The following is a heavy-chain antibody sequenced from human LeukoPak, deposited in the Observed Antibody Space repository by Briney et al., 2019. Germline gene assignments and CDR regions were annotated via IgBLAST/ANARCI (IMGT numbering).Heavy chain of an antibody. CDR2: IYYTGST. Sequence: SETLSLTCTVSGGSISSYYWGWIRQPPGKGLEWIGYIYYTGSTNYNPSLKSRVTISVDTSESQFSLKLRSVTAADTAVYFCARGFTYGTNWFDPWGQGTLVTVSS. V-gene: IGHV4-59*01. J-gene: IGHJ5*02. CDR3: ARGFTYGTNWFDP. CDR1: GGSISSYY. D-gene: IGHD4-17*01.